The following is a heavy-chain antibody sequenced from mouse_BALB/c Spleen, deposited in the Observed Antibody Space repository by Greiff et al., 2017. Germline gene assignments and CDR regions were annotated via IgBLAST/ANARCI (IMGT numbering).Heavy chain of an antibody. V-gene: IGHV1S81*02. CDR3: ARGDYYGSSSNWYFDV. CDR1: GYTFTSYW. CDR2: INPSNGRT. D-gene: IGHD1-1*01. J-gene: IGHJ1*01. Sequence: QVQLQQPGAELVKPGASVKLSCKASGYTFTSYWMHWVKQRPGQGLEWIGEINPSNGRTNYNEKFKSKATLTVDKSSSTAYMQLSSLTSEDSAVYYCARGDYYGSSSNWYFDVWGAGTTVTVSS.